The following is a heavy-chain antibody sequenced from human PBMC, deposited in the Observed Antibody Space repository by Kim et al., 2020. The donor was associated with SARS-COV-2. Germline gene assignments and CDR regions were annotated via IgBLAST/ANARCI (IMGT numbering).Heavy chain of an antibody. Sequence: SETLSLTCAVYGGSFSGYYWSWIRQPPGKGLEWIGEINHSGSTNYNPSLKSRVTISVDTSKNQFSLKLSSVTAADTAVYYCARGAYSSSWYGVRSWFDPWGRGTLVSVSA. D-gene: IGHD6-13*01. CDR1: GGSFSGYY. CDR3: ARGAYSSSWYGVRSWFDP. V-gene: IGHV4-34*01. J-gene: IGHJ5*02. CDR2: INHSGST.